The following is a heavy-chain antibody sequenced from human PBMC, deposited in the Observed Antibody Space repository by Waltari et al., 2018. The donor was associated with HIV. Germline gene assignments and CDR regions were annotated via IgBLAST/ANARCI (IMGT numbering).Heavy chain of an antibody. J-gene: IGHJ4*02. Sequence: QVQLQESGPGLVKPSETLSLTCTVSGGSISSYYWSWIRQPPGKGLEWIGYIYYSGSTNYNPALKSRVTISVDTSKNQFSLKLSSVTAADTAVYYCARGGWYYGPNPHFDYWGQGTLVTVSS. CDR1: GGSISSYY. D-gene: IGHD3-10*01. CDR2: IYYSGST. CDR3: ARGGWYYGPNPHFDY. V-gene: IGHV4-59*01.